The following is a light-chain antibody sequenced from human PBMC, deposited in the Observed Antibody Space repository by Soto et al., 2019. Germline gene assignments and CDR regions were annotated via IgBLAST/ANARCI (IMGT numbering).Light chain of an antibody. J-gene: IGLJ1*01. CDR2: STN. CDR3: LLYYGGAYV. Sequence: QTVVTQEPSLTVSPGGTVTLTCASSTGAVTSGYYPNWVQQKPGQAPRTLIYSTNNRYSWTPARFSGSLLGGKAALTLSGVQPEDEAEYYCLLYYGGAYVFGTGTQLTVL. CDR1: TGAVTSGYY. V-gene: IGLV7-43*01.